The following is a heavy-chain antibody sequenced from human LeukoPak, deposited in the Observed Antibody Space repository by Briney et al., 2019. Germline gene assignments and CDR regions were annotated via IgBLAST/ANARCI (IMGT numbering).Heavy chain of an antibody. CDR1: GGSISSYF. CDR3: AREEAAAGRSIDY. J-gene: IGHJ4*02. V-gene: IGHV4-4*07. D-gene: IGHD6-13*01. CDR2: IYTSGFT. Sequence: SETLSLTCTVSGGSISSYFWTWIRQPAGKGLEWVGHIYTSGFTTYNPSLVSRLTMSVDTSKNQFSLKLSSVTAADTAVYYCAREEAAAGRSIDYWGQGTLVTVSS.